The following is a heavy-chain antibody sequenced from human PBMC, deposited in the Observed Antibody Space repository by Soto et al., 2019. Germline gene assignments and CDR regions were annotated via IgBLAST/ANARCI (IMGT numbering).Heavy chain of an antibody. J-gene: IGHJ5*02. CDR3: ARHRALNWFDP. V-gene: IGHV4-59*08. CDR2: MYYSGST. CDR1: GDSISSSY. Sequence: SETLSLTCTVSGDSISSSYWSWIRQPPGKGLEWIGYMYYSGSTSYNPSLNSRVTLSVDTSKNQFFLKLSFVTAADTADYYCARHRALNWFDPWGQGTLVTVSS.